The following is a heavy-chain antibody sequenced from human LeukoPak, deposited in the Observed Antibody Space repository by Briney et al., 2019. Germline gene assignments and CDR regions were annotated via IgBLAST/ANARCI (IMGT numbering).Heavy chain of an antibody. V-gene: IGHV4-38-2*01. CDR2: IYHSGST. Sequence: PSETLSHTCAVSGYSISSGYYWGWIRQPPGKGLEWIGSIYHSGSTYYNPSLKSRVTISVDTSKNQFSLKLSSVTAADTAVYYCTQGMDVWGKGTTVTVSS. CDR3: TQGMDV. CDR1: GYSISSGYY. J-gene: IGHJ6*04.